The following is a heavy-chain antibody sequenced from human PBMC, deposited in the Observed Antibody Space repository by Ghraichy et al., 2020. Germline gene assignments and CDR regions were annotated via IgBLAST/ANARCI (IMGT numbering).Heavy chain of an antibody. CDR3: ARVRRYSYGYPVPLKYNWFDP. Sequence: SETLSLTCAVYGGSFSGYYWSWIRQPPGKGLEWIGEINHSGSTNYNPSLKSRVTISVDTSKNQFSLKLSSVTAADTAVYYCARVRRYSYGYPVPLKYNWFDPWGQGTLVTVSS. V-gene: IGHV4-34*01. CDR1: GGSFSGYY. J-gene: IGHJ5*02. CDR2: INHSGST. D-gene: IGHD5-18*01.